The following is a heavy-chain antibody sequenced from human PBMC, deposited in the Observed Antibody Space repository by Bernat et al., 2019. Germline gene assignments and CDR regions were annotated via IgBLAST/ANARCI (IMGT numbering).Heavy chain of an antibody. D-gene: IGHD6-13*01. CDR3: ARQLHPAAAASWDY. V-gene: IGHV4-59*08. CDR2: IYYSGST. J-gene: IGHJ4*02. Sequence: QVQLQESGPGLVKPSETLSLTCTVSVGSISSYYWSWIRQPLGKGLEWIGYIYYSGSTNYNPSLKSRVTISVDTSKNQFSMKLSSVTAADTAVYYCARQLHPAAAASWDYWGQGTLVTVSS. CDR1: VGSISSYY.